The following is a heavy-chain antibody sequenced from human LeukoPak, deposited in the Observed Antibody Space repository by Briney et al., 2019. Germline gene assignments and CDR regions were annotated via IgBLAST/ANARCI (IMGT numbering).Heavy chain of an antibody. CDR2: INPSGGST. V-gene: IGHV1-46*01. CDR1: GYIFTSYY. CDR3: ARGPPNWGYDY. Sequence: ASVKVSCKASGYIFTSYYMHWVRQAPGQGLEWMGIINPSGGSTGYAQKFQGRVTMTRDTSISTAYMELSGLISEDTAVYYCARGPPNWGYDYWGQGTLVTVSS. J-gene: IGHJ4*02. D-gene: IGHD7-27*01.